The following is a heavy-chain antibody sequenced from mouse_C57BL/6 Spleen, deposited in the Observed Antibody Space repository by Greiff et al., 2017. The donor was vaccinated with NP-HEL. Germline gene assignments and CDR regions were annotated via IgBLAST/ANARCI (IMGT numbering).Heavy chain of an antibody. CDR1: GYSITSGYY. V-gene: IGHV3-6*01. Sequence: HESGPGLVKPSQSLSLTCSVTGYSITSGYYWNWIRQFPGNKLEWMGYISYDGSNNYNPSLKNRISITRDTSKNQFFLKLNSVTTEDTATYYCAGLYYDYAWFAYWGQGTLVTVSA. CDR3: AGLYYDYAWFAY. CDR2: ISYDGSN. J-gene: IGHJ3*01. D-gene: IGHD2-4*01.